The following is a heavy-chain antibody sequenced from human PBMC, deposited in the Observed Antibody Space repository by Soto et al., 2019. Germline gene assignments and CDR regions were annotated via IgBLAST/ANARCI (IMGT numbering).Heavy chain of an antibody. Sequence: SETLSLTCGVYGGSFSCYYWIWIRQPPGKGLEWIGEINHSGSTNYNPSLKSRVTISVDTSKNQFSLKLSSVTAADTAVYYCARGGKVLRYFDWLSQGYFDYWGQGTLVTVSS. V-gene: IGHV4-34*01. CDR1: GGSFSCYY. J-gene: IGHJ4*02. D-gene: IGHD3-9*01. CDR3: ARGGKVLRYFDWLSQGYFDY. CDR2: INHSGST.